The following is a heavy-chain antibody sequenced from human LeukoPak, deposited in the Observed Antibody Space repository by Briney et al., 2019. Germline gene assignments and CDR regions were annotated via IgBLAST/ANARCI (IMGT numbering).Heavy chain of an antibody. CDR2: ISSSSSTI. J-gene: IGHJ3*02. V-gene: IGHV3-48*01. Sequence: GGSLRLSCAASGFTFSSYSMNWVRQATGKGLEWFSYISSSSSTIYYADSVKGRFTISRNNAKNSLYLQMNSLRAEDTAVYYCAGRYDFWSGYHPLDAFDIWGQGTMVTVSS. CDR1: GFTFSSYS. CDR3: AGRYDFWSGYHPLDAFDI. D-gene: IGHD3-3*01.